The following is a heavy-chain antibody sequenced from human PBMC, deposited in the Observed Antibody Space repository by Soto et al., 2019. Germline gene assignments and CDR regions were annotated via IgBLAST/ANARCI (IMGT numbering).Heavy chain of an antibody. V-gene: IGHV3-23*01. CDR3: GKDTAAGNSNFDY. CDR2: ISGIGGST. Sequence: EVQLLESGGGLVQPGGSLRLSCAASGFTFSSYAMSWVRQAPGEGLEWVSAISGIGGSTYYADSVKGRFTISRDKSKDTLYLQMDRLRAYDTAVYYCGKDTAAGNSNFDYWGQGPLVTVSS. CDR1: GFTFSSYA. D-gene: IGHD6-13*01. J-gene: IGHJ4*02.